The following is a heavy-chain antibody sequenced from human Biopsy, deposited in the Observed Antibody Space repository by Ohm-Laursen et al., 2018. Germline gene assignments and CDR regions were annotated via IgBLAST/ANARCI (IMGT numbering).Heavy chain of an antibody. D-gene: IGHD3-9*01. J-gene: IGHJ6*02. V-gene: IGHV1-46*01. CDR1: GYSFTKYY. CDR2: INPTGGTT. CDR3: ARDETGSSVFGPYYYGMGV. Sequence: ASVKASCNASGYSFTKYYINWVRQAPGQGLEWMGIINPTGGTTSYTEKFQGRVTLTRDTSTGTVYLELNSLIYEDTALYYCARDETGSSVFGPYYYGMGVWGQGTTVTVSS.